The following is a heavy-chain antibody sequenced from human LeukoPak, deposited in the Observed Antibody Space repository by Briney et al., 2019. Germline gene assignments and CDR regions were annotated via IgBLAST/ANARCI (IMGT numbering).Heavy chain of an antibody. D-gene: IGHD3-16*01. CDR3: ARHQSRGDWGAFDI. CDR2: ISHSGST. CDR1: GGSFSGYY. J-gene: IGHJ3*02. Sequence: SETLSLTCAVYGGSFSGYYWSWIRQPPGKGLEWIGEISHSGSTNYNPSLKSRVTISVDTSKNQFSLKLSSVTAADTAVYYCARHQSRGDWGAFDIWGQGTMVTVSS. V-gene: IGHV4-34*01.